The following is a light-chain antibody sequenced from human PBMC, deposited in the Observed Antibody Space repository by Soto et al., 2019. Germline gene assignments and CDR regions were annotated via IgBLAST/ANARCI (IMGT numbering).Light chain of an antibody. CDR2: DAS. J-gene: IGKJ3*01. Sequence: EIVLTQSPATLSLSPGERDTLSCRASQSVSSYLAWYQQKPGQAPRLLIYDASNRATGIPARFSGSVSGTDFTLTISSLEPEDFAVYYCQQRSNWLTFGPGTKVDIK. V-gene: IGKV3-11*01. CDR3: QQRSNWLT. CDR1: QSVSSY.